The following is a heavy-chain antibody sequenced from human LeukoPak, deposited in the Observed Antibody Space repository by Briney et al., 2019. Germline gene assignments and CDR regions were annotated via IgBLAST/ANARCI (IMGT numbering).Heavy chain of an antibody. CDR1: GGSISSYY. Sequence: SETLSLTCTVSGGSISSYYWSWIRQPPGKGLEWIGYIYYSGSTNYTPSLKSRVTISVDTSKNHFSLKLSSVTAADTAVYYCAGITYYDFWSGNRYFQHWGQGTLVTVSP. V-gene: IGHV4-59*01. J-gene: IGHJ1*01. CDR2: IYYSGST. D-gene: IGHD3-3*01. CDR3: AGITYYDFWSGNRYFQH.